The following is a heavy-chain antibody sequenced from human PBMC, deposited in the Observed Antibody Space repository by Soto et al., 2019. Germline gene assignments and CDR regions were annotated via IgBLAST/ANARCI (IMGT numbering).Heavy chain of an antibody. D-gene: IGHD1-26*01. V-gene: IGHV4-59*01. Sequence: QVMLQESGPGLVKPSETLSLTCSVSNVSIKSSYWNWIRQPPGRGLEWIGFVYYTGTTKYNPSLKSRVTISVDTSKNEFSLKLTSVTSADTAFYFCARDFAGRGPCDPWGPGTLVTVSS. J-gene: IGHJ5*01. CDR1: NVSIKSSY. CDR2: VYYTGTT. CDR3: ARDFAGRGPCDP.